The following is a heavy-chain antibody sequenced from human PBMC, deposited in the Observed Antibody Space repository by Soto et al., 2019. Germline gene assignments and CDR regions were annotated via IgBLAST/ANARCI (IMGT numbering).Heavy chain of an antibody. V-gene: IGHV3-33*02. CDR3: ARDDDLWDDNGLDC. CDR1: GFLFSRFG. CDR2: IVSHGGKT. D-gene: IGHD1-1*01. J-gene: IGHJ4*02. Sequence: QVQLVESGGAVVQPGTSLRLSCAASGFLFSRFGMHWVRQAPGKGLEWVAVIVSHGGKTGYADSVRGRFTISRDNSRNTLFLEMSSLRVEDTAMYSCARDDDLWDDNGLDCWGQGTLVTVSS.